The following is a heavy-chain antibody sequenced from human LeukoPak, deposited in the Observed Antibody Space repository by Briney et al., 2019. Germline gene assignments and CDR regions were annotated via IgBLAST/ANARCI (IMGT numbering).Heavy chain of an antibody. CDR1: GFTFSSFT. V-gene: IGHV3-21*01. Sequence: GSLRLSCAASGFTFSSFTMNWVRQAPGKGLERVSSITTSTSYIYYADSVKGRFTISRDNAKNSLYLQMNSLRAEDTAVYYCARDYSYGSGYLYWGQGTLVTVSS. J-gene: IGHJ4*02. D-gene: IGHD3-3*01. CDR3: ARDYSYGSGYLY. CDR2: ITTSTSYI.